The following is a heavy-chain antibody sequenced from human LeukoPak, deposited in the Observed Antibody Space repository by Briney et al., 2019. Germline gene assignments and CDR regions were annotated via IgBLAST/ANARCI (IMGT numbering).Heavy chain of an antibody. CDR1: GGSISSSFHY. J-gene: IGHJ4*02. Sequence: SETLSLTCTVSGGSISSSFHYWGWIRQPPGKGLEWIGKIYYSGSTYYNPSLKSRVTISVDTSKNQFSLKLSSVTATDTAVYYCARANYDANSAFDYWGQGTLVTVSS. CDR3: ARANYDANSAFDY. CDR2: IYYSGST. D-gene: IGHD4-23*01. V-gene: IGHV4-39*01.